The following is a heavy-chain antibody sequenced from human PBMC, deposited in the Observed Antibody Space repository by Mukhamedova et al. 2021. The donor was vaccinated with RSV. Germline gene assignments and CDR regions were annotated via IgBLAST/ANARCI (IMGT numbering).Heavy chain of an antibody. CDR3: ARDRGGPGGNWFDP. D-gene: IGHD3-10*01. CDR1: SSYA. V-gene: IGHV1-69*01. CDR2: IIPIFGTA. Sequence: SSYAISWVRQAPGQGLEWMGGIIPIFGTANYAQKFQGRVTITADESTSTAYMELRSLRSEDTAVYYCARDRGGPGGNWFDPWGQGT. J-gene: IGHJ5*02.